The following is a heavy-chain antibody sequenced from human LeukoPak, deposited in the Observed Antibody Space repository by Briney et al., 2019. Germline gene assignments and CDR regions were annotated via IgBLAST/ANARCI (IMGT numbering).Heavy chain of an antibody. CDR2: ISSGGTHI. V-gene: IGHV3-30*02. CDR1: GFTFTSYD. Sequence: GGSLRLSCAASGFTFTSYDIHWVRQAPGRGLEWVAFISSGGTHIYYADSVKGRFTISRDNSKNTLYLQMNSLRAEDTAVYYCAKGSTYYYGSGAFDIWGQGTMVTVSS. D-gene: IGHD3-10*01. CDR3: AKGSTYYYGSGAFDI. J-gene: IGHJ3*02.